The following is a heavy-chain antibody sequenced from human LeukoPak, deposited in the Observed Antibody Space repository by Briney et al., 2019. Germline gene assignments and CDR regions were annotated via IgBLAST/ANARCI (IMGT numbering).Heavy chain of an antibody. J-gene: IGHJ4*02. V-gene: IGHV3-7*01. Sequence: PGGSLRLSCAASGFTFSSYWMSWVRQAPGKGLEWVANIKQDGSEKYYVDSVKGRFTISRDNAKNSLYLQMNSLRAEDTAVYYCARGAMVDGDYLDYWGQGTLVTVSS. D-gene: IGHD2-8*01. CDR1: GFTFSSYW. CDR3: ARGAMVDGDYLDY. CDR2: IKQDGSEK.